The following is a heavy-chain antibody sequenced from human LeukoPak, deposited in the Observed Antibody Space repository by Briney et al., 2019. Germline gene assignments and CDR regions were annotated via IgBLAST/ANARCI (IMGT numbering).Heavy chain of an antibody. V-gene: IGHV4-4*02. D-gene: IGHD2-2*01. J-gene: IGHJ2*01. CDR1: GGSISSSNW. CDR2: IYHSGST. Sequence: PSGTLSLTCAVSGGSISSSNWWSWVRQPPGKGLEWIGEIYHSGSTNYNPSLKSRVTISVDKSKNQFSLKLSSVTAADTAVYYCARDTSGYCSTSRCYGSWYFDLWGRGTLVTVSS. CDR3: ARDTSGYCSTSRCYGSWYFDL.